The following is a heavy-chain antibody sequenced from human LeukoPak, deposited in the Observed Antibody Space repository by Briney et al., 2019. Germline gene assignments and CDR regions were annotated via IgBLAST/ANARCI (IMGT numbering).Heavy chain of an antibody. CDR1: GFTLSSYW. D-gene: IGHD5-18*01. CDR2: INSDGSST. CDR3: ARRINTALVDY. J-gene: IGHJ4*02. Sequence: PGGSLRLSCAASGFTLSSYWMHWVRQAPGKGLVWVSRINSDGSSTDYADSVKGRFTISRDNAKNTLYLQMNSLRVEDTAVYYCARRINTALVDYWGQGTLVTVSS. V-gene: IGHV3-74*01.